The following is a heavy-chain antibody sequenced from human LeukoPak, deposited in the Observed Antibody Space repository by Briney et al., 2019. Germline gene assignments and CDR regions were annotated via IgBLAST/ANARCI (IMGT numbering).Heavy chain of an antibody. J-gene: IGHJ6*02. V-gene: IGHV1-2*02. CDR1: GYSFTDYY. CDR3: ARITEYQLLFSGWPAYYYGMDV. CDR2: INPKSAVT. Sequence: ASVKVSCKASGYSFTDYYLHWVRQAPGQGLEWMGWINPKSAVTSYLQEFQGRVTMTRNTSISTAYMELSSLRSEDTAVYYCARITEYQLLFSGWPAYYYGMDVWGQGTTVTVSS. D-gene: IGHD2-2*01.